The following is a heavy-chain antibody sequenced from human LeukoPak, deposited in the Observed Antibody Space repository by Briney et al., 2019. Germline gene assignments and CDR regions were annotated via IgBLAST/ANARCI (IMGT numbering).Heavy chain of an antibody. CDR3: ARDQVGDILTGTYYFDY. CDR1: GFTFSSYG. D-gene: IGHD3-9*01. Sequence: PGRSLRLSCAASGFTFSSYGMHWVRQAPGKGLEWVAVIWYDGSNKYYADSVKGRFTISRDNSKNTLYLQMNSLRAEDTAVYYCARDQVGDILTGTYYFDYWSQGTLVTVSS. CDR2: IWYDGSNK. J-gene: IGHJ4*02. V-gene: IGHV3-33*01.